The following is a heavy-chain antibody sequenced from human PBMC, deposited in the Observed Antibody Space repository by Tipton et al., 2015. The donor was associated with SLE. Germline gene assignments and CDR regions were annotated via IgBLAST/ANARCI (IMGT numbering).Heavy chain of an antibody. CDR1: GFTFSSYW. CDR2: INRDASST. V-gene: IGHV3-74*01. Sequence: GSLRLSCAASGFTFSSYWMHWVRQSPGKGLVWVSSINRDASSTTYADSVKGRFTISRDNAKNTLYLQMNSLRAEDTAVYYCARGWSQYDSSEHWGQGTLVTVSS. D-gene: IGHD3-22*01. CDR3: ARGWSQYDSSEH. J-gene: IGHJ4*02.